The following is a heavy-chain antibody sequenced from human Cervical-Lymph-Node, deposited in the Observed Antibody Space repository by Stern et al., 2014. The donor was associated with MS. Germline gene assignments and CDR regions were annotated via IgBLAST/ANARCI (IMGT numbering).Heavy chain of an antibody. CDR1: GGSISSYY. J-gene: IGHJ5*02. CDR2: IYYRGST. D-gene: IGHD6-19*01. Sequence: QVQLVESGPGLVKPSETLYLTCTVSGGSISSYYWNWIRQPPGQGLEWIGYIYYRGSTNYNPSLKSLVNISVDTAKNQISMQRRTVTAADSAVYYCARDGGSSGGFDPWGQGTLVTVSS. CDR3: ARDGGSSGGFDP. V-gene: IGHV4-59*01.